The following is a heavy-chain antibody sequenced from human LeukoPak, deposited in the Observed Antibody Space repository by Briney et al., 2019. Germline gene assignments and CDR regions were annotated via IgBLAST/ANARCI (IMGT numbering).Heavy chain of an antibody. CDR2: ISGSGGST. CDR1: GSTFSSYA. J-gene: IGHJ5*02. V-gene: IGHV3-23*01. Sequence: GGSLRLSCAASGSTFSSYAMSWVRQAPGKGLEWVSAISGSGGSTYYADSVKGRFTISRDNSKNTLYLQMNSLRAEDTAVYYCAKAHSAALIPWRFDPWGQGTLVTVSS. D-gene: IGHD2-2*01. CDR3: AKAHSAALIPWRFDP.